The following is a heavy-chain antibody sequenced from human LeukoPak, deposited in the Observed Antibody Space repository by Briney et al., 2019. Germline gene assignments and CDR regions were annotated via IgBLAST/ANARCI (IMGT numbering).Heavy chain of an antibody. D-gene: IGHD4-23*01. V-gene: IGHV3-30*02. Sequence: GGSLRLSCAASGFTFSSYGMHWVRQAPGKGLEWVAFIRYDGSNKYYADSVKGRFTISRDNAKNSLYLQMNSLRAEDTAVYYCARDYGSSSPFDYWGQGTLVTVSS. CDR2: IRYDGSNK. CDR1: GFTFSSYG. J-gene: IGHJ4*02. CDR3: ARDYGSSSPFDY.